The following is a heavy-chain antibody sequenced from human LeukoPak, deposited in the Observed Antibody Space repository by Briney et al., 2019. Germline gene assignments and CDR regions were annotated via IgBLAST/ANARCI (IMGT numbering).Heavy chain of an antibody. J-gene: IGHJ4*02. CDR2: ISGSGGST. CDR3: AKDPAAAGTAYYFDY. Sequence: PGGSLTLSCAASGSTFTKAWMSWARQAPGKGLEWVSGISGSGGSTYYADSVKGRFTISRDNSKNTVYLQMNRLRAEDTALYYCAKDPAAAGTAYYFDYWGQGTLVTVSS. V-gene: IGHV3-23*01. CDR1: GSTFTKAW. D-gene: IGHD6-13*01.